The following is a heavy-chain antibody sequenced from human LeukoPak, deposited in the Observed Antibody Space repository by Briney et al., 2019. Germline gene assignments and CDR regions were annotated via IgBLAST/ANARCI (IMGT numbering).Heavy chain of an antibody. V-gene: IGHV3-23*01. D-gene: IGHD4/OR15-4a*01. CDR1: GFTFSSYA. CDR3: AKDVVLTPGYFDY. J-gene: IGHJ4*02. Sequence: PGGSLRLSSAASGFTFSSYAMSWVRQAPGKGLKWISAISGGGISTYYADSVKGRLTISRDNSKNTLYLQMNSLRAEDTAVYYCAKDVVLTPGYFDYWGQGTLVTVSS. CDR2: ISGGGIST.